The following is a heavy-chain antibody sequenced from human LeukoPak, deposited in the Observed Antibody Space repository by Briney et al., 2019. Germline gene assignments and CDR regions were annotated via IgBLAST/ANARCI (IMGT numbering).Heavy chain of an antibody. CDR1: GGSIGSYY. V-gene: IGHV4-59*01. D-gene: IGHD2-15*01. CDR2: IYYSGST. Sequence: SETLSLTCTVSGGSIGSYYWSWIRQPPGKGLEWIGYIYYSGSTNYNPSLKSRVTISVDTSKNQFSLKLSSVTAADTAVYYCARVRCSGGSCYLFDYWGQGTLVTVSS. J-gene: IGHJ4*02. CDR3: ARVRCSGGSCYLFDY.